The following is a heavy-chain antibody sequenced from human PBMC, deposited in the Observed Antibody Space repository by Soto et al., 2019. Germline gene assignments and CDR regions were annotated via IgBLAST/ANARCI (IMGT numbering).Heavy chain of an antibody. CDR1: GGSISSYY. J-gene: IGHJ4*02. V-gene: IGHV4-59*08. Sequence: PSETLSLTCTVSGGSISSYYWSWIRQPPGKGLEWIGYIYYSGSTNYNPSLKSRVTISVDTSKNQFSLKLSSVTAADTAVYYCARHEGFWSGYYYFDYWGQGTLVTVSS. D-gene: IGHD3-3*01. CDR3: ARHEGFWSGYYYFDY. CDR2: IYYSGST.